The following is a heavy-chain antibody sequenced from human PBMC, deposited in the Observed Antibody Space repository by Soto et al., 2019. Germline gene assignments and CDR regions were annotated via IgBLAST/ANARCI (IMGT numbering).Heavy chain of an antibody. D-gene: IGHD1-1*01. CDR2: IWYDGSNK. J-gene: IGHJ6*03. CDR3: ARDRTGTTRMDV. V-gene: IGHV3-33*01. CDR1: GFTFSSYG. Sequence: AGGSLRLSCAASGFTFSSYGMHWVRQAPGKGLEWVAVIWYDGSNKYYADSVKGRFTISRDNSKNTLYLQMNSLRAEDTAVYYFARDRTGTTRMDVWGKGTTVTVSS.